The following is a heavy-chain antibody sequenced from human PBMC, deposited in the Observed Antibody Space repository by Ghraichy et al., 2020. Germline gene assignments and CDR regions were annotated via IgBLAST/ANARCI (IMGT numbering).Heavy chain of an antibody. V-gene: IGHV4-39*07. CDR3: ARHLEEPIVVVPAAVDY. J-gene: IGHJ4*02. Sequence: SETLSLTCTVSGGSISSSSYYWGWIRQPPGKGLEWIGSIYYSGSTYYNPSLKSRVTISVDTSKNQFSLKLSSVTAADTAVYYCARHLEEPIVVVPAAVDYWGQGTLVTVSS. D-gene: IGHD2-2*01. CDR2: IYYSGST. CDR1: GGSISSSSYY.